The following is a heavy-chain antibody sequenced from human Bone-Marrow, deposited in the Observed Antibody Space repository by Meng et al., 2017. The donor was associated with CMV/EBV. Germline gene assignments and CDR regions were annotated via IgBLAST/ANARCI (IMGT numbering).Heavy chain of an antibody. J-gene: IGHJ6*02. CDR2: INHSGST. D-gene: IGHD2-2*01. CDR3: ARGAVVVVPADRKYYYYGMDV. Sequence: GSLRLSCAVYGGSFSGYYWSWIRQPPGKGLEWIGEINHSGSTNYNPSLKSRVTISVDTSKNQFSLKLSSVTAADTAVYYCARGAVVVVPADRKYYYYGMDVWGQGTTVTVSS. CDR1: GGSFSGYY. V-gene: IGHV4-34*01.